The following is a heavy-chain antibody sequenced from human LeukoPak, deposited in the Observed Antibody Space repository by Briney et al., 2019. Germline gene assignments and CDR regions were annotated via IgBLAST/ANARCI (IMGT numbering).Heavy chain of an antibody. Sequence: GGSLRLSCAASGFTFSSYEMNWVRQAPGKGLEWVSYISSSGSTIYYADSVKGRFTISRDNAKNSLYLQMNSLRAEDTAVYYCARGLDVVSPTNDAFDIWGQGTVVTVSS. D-gene: IGHD2-2*01. V-gene: IGHV3-48*03. CDR3: ARGLDVVSPTNDAFDI. CDR1: GFTFSSYE. J-gene: IGHJ3*02. CDR2: ISSSGSTI.